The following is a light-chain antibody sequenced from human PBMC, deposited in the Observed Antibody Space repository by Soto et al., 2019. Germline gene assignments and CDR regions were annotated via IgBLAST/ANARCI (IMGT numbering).Light chain of an antibody. J-gene: IGLJ3*02. CDR1: SSDVGGHNF. CDR3: ASKTVSTFVL. V-gene: IGLV2-14*03. Sequence: QSVLTQPASVSGSPGQSITISCTGTSSDVGGHNFVSWYQQHPGKAPKLLIYEVTYRPSGVSNRFSGSKSGNTASLTISGLLAEDEGNYYCASKTVSTFVLFGGGTQLTVL. CDR2: EVT.